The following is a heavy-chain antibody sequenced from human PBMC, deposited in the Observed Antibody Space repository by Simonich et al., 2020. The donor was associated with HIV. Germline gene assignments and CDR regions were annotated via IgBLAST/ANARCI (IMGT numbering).Heavy chain of an antibody. CDR3: ARGGGNPNY. D-gene: IGHD1-1*01. CDR1: GGSFSDYY. Sequence: QVQLQQWGAGLLKPSETLSLTCTVYGGSFSDYYWSWIRQPPGKGMEWIWENNHKGRTNYNPSLKSRVSISIDTSKNQFSLKLSSVTAADTAVYYCARGGGNPNYWGQGTLVTVSS. J-gene: IGHJ4*02. V-gene: IGHV4-34*01. CDR2: NNHKGRT.